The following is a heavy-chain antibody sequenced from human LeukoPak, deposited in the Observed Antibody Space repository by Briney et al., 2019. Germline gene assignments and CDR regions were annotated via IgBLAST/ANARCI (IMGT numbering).Heavy chain of an antibody. CDR1: GGTFSSYT. Sequence: ASVKVSCKTSGGTFSSYTISWVRQATGQGLEWMGWMNPNSGNTGYAQKLQGRVTMTRNTSISTAYMELSSLRSEDTAVYYCARPSLRSDAFDIWGQGTMVTVSS. CDR2: MNPNSGNT. J-gene: IGHJ3*02. V-gene: IGHV1-8*02. CDR3: ARPSLRSDAFDI. D-gene: IGHD4-17*01.